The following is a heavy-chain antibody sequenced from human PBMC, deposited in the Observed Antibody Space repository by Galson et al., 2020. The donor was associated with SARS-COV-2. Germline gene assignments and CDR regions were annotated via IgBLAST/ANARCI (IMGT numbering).Heavy chain of an antibody. CDR1: GFTFSNSG. CDR2: ISYHGSNL. V-gene: IGHV3-30*18. CDR3: VKGGGDAGGGYFGY. Sequence: GESLKISCAASGFTFSNSGMHWVRQAPGKGLEWVALISYHGSNLYYADSVEGRFTISRDNFRNTVVLEMNSLRTEDTAVEYCVKGGGDAGGGYFGYWGQGALVTVSS. J-gene: IGHJ4*02. D-gene: IGHD2-21*01.